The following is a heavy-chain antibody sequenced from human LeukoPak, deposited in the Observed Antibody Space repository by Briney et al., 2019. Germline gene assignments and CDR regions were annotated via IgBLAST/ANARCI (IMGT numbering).Heavy chain of an antibody. CDR1: GFTFSSYA. V-gene: IGHV3-30-3*01. D-gene: IGHD6-19*01. Sequence: PGGSLRLSRAASGFTFSSYAMHWVRQAPGKGLEWVAVISYDGSNKYYADSVKGRFTISRDDSKNTLYLQMNSLRAGDTAVYYCAREGGRYENYYYGMDVWGQGTTVTVSS. J-gene: IGHJ6*02. CDR3: AREGGRYENYYYGMDV. CDR2: ISYDGSNK.